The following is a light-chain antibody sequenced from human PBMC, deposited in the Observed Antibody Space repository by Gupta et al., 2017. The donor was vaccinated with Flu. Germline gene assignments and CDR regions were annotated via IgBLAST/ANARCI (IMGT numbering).Light chain of an antibody. J-gene: IGLJ1*01. CDR2: DDN. CDR1: NIGGES. CDR3: QVWHSSSDHPYV. V-gene: IGLV3-21*02. Sequence: SVVTQPPSVSVAPGQTARVTCGGDNIGGESVHWYQQKPGQAPVLVIYDDNDRPSGIPERFSGSNSGNTATLTISRVEVGDEADYYCQVWHSSSDHPYVFGSGTKVTVL.